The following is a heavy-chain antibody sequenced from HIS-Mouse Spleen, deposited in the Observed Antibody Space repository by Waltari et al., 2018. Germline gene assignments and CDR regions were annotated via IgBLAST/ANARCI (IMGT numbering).Heavy chain of an antibody. CDR3: ARGPLSADSSSAMSY. CDR1: GGSFSGYY. Sequence: QVQLQQWGAGLLKPSETLSLTCAVYGGSFSGYYWSWIRQPPGKGLEWIGEINHSGSTNYNPSLKSRVTISVDTSKNQFSLKLSSVTAADTAVYYCARGPLSADSSSAMSYWGQGTLVTVSS. J-gene: IGHJ4*02. D-gene: IGHD6-6*01. CDR2: INHSGST. V-gene: IGHV4-34*01.